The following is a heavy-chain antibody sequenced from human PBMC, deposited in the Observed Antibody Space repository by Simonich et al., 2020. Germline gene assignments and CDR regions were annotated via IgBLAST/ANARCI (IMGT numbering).Heavy chain of an antibody. CDR2: ISSSSSYI. Sequence: EVQLVESGGGLVKPGGSLRLSCAASGFTFSSSSMNWVRQAPGKGLEWVSSISSSSSYIYYADSVTGRFTISRNNAKNALYRQMNSLRAEDTAVYYCARWIAVAGTGAYDMDVWGQGTTVTVSS. D-gene: IGHD6-19*01. CDR3: ARWIAVAGTGAYDMDV. V-gene: IGHV3-21*01. J-gene: IGHJ6*02. CDR1: GFTFSSSS.